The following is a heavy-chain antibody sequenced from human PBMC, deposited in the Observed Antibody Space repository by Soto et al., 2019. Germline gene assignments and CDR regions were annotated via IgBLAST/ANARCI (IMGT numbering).Heavy chain of an antibody. V-gene: IGHV3-72*01. CDR1: GPTLGDHS. CDR2: SIAKAQESST. CDR3: VRDTYFPDRSGYTRCFDY. Sequence: PGGSVRPSWAGSGPTLGDHSIDCVRHAPRNGREWVGCSIAKAQESSTTYSASVKRRFTTTTDESKNSVYLQMNSLKPEDTAVYYCVRDTYFPDRSGYTRCFDYWGQGTLVTVSS. D-gene: IGHD3-3*01. J-gene: IGHJ4*02.